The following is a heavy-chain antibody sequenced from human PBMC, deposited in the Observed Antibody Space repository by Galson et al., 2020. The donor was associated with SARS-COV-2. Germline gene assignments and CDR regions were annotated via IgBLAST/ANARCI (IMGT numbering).Heavy chain of an antibody. CDR3: ARINWIDEAADH. J-gene: IGHJ4*02. CDR2: TRGDGGVK. V-gene: IGHV3-7*01. D-gene: IGHD2-2*03. CDR1: GFPFNIYW. Sequence: GASLRLSCAASGFPFNIYWMTWVRQAPNKGLEWVANTRGDGGVKNHAGSVKGRFTISRDNAQNIVYLQMNSLRGDDTAIYYCARINWIDEAADHWGQGIQVTVSS.